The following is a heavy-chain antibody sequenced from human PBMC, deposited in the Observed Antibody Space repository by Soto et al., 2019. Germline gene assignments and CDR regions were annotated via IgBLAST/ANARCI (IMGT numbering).Heavy chain of an antibody. J-gene: IGHJ5*02. D-gene: IGHD6-13*01. CDR2: ISYRGIT. CDR1: GGSFSSGAYH. CDR3: ARMSATGTRWFDP. Sequence: QVQLQESGPGLVKPSQTLSLTCTVSGGSFSSGAYHWSWVRQHPGQGLEWIASISYRGITYSNPSLKSRLSMSVDTSKNQFSLNLTSVTAADTAVYHCARMSATGTRWFDPWGQRTLVTVSS. V-gene: IGHV4-31*03.